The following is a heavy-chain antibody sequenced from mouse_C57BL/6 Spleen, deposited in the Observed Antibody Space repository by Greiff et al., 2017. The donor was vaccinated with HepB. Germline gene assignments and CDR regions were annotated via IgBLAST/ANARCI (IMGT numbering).Heavy chain of an antibody. CDR3: ARILYDYEGYYAMDY. V-gene: IGHV2-2*01. D-gene: IGHD2-4*01. Sequence: VKLEESGPGLVQPSQSLSITCTVSGFSLTSYGVHWVRQSPVKGLEWLGVIWSGGSTDYNAAFISRLSISKDNSKSQVFFKMNSLQADDTAIYYCARILYDYEGYYAMDYWGQGTSVTVSS. J-gene: IGHJ4*01. CDR2: IWSGGST. CDR1: GFSLTSYG.